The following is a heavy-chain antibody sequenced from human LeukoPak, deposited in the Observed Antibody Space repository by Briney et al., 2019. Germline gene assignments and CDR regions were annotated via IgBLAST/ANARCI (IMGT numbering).Heavy chain of an antibody. V-gene: IGHV3-11*01. CDR3: ARGAGPLFDP. CDR1: GFTFTDYY. CDR2: IGDSGSPI. J-gene: IGHJ5*02. Sequence: PGGSLRLSCAASGFTFTDYYMSWIRQAPGKGLEWISYIGDSGSPIYYANSVKGRFTIPRGNAKNSLYLQMNNLRAEDTAMYYCARGAGPLFDPWGQGTLVTVSS.